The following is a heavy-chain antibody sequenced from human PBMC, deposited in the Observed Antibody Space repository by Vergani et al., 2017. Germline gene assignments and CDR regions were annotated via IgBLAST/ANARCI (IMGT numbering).Heavy chain of an antibody. V-gene: IGHV3-33*01. J-gene: IGHJ5*02. CDR2: TWYDGNNK. CDR1: GLTFNQYG. CDR3: ARDLRLLYNRFDP. Sequence: QVQLVESGGGVVKPGRSLRLSCAASGLTFNQYGMHWVRKAPGKGMECGAVTWYDGNNKQYADTVKGRFTISRDNSKSTMYMQMNSLRDEDTGVYYCARDLRLLYNRFDPWGQGTLVTVSS. D-gene: IGHD1-14*01.